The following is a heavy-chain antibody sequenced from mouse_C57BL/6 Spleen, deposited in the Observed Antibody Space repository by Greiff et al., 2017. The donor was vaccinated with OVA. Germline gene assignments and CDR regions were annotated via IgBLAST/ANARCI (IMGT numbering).Heavy chain of an antibody. V-gene: IGHV3-1*01. Sequence: EVQVVESGPGMVKPSQSLSLTCTVTGYSITSGYDWHWIRHFPGNKLEWMGYISYSGSTNYNPSLKSRISITHDTSKNHFFLKLNSVTTEDTATYYCARGRLRQGAWFAYWGQGTLVTVSA. J-gene: IGHJ3*01. CDR2: ISYSGST. D-gene: IGHD2-4*01. CDR3: ARGRLRQGAWFAY. CDR1: GYSITSGYD.